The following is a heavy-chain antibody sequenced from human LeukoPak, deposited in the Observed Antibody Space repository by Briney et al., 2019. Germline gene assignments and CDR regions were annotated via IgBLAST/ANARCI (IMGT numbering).Heavy chain of an antibody. CDR2: ISPVSSYT. D-gene: IGHD2/OR15-2a*01. V-gene: IGHV3-21*01. CDR3: VRDVSRRIGMDV. J-gene: IGHJ6*02. Sequence: GGSLRLSCLASGFSFNSYTMNWVREAPGKGLEWVSTISPVSSYTWYAESVKGRFTISRDNPKNSLYLQMDSLRAEDTAVYYCVRDVSRRIGMDVWGQGPTVSVSS. CDR1: GFSFNSYT.